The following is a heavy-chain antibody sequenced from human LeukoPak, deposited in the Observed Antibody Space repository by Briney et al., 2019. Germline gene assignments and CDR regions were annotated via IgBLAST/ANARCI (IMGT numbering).Heavy chain of an antibody. Sequence: SETLSLTCAVSGGPFNDYYWSWLRQPPGKGLEWIGEINNYGTDRYNPSLQSRVSISVDSSKSQFSLRLSSVTAADTALYYCARVLPDHAPFDVWGKGTSVTISS. D-gene: IGHD1-14*01. CDR1: GGPFNDYY. J-gene: IGHJ6*01. CDR3: ARVLPDHAPFDV. V-gene: IGHV4-34*01. CDR2: INNYGTD.